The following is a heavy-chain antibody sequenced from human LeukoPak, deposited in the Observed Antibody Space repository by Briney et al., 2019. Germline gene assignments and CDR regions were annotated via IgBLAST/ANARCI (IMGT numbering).Heavy chain of an antibody. J-gene: IGHJ4*02. V-gene: IGHV1-18*01. CDR2: ISAYNGNT. Sequence: ASVKVSYKASGYAFTSYGISWVRQAPGQGLEWKGLISAYNGNTNYAQKLQGRVTMTTDTSTSTAYMELRSLRSDDTAVYYCARDPQWLRWILPDYWSQGTLVTVSS. CDR3: ARDPQWLRWILPDY. CDR1: GYAFTSYG. D-gene: IGHD5-12*01.